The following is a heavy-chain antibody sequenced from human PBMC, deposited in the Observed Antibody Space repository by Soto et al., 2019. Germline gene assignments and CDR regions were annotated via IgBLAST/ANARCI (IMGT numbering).Heavy chain of an antibody. D-gene: IGHD1-20*01. CDR1: GFTFSCYS. V-gene: IGHV3-48*02. Sequence: GGSLRLSCAASGFTFSCYSMNWVRQAPGKGLEWVSYISSSSSTIYYADSVKGRFTISRDNAKNSLYLQMNSLRDEDTAVYYCAREVWYYYGMDVWGQGTTVTVS. J-gene: IGHJ6*02. CDR2: ISSSSSTI. CDR3: AREVWYYYGMDV.